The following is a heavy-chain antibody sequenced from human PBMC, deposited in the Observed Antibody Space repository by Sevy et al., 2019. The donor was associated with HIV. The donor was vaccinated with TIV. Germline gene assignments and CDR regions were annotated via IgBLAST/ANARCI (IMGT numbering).Heavy chain of an antibody. CDR1: GFTFITYA. Sequence: GGSLRLSCAASGFTFITYAMNWVRQAPGKGLEWVSTIGGSGGTTYYADSVKGRFTISRDNSKNTLLLQMNRLRVEDTAIYYCAKERRVLVPAADFDYWGQGTPVTVSS. D-gene: IGHD2-2*01. J-gene: IGHJ4*02. CDR3: AKERRVLVPAADFDY. CDR2: IGGSGGTT. V-gene: IGHV3-23*01.